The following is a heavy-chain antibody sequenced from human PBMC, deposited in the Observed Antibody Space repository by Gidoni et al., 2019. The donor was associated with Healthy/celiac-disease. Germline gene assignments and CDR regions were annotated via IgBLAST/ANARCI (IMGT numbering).Heavy chain of an antibody. Sequence: LSLKSRVTISVDTSKNQFSLKLSSVTAADTAVYYCATPGLLEWLFSGWYGMDVWGQGTTVTVSS. J-gene: IGHJ6*02. D-gene: IGHD3-3*01. V-gene: IGHV4-39*01. CDR3: ATPGLLEWLFSGWYGMDV.